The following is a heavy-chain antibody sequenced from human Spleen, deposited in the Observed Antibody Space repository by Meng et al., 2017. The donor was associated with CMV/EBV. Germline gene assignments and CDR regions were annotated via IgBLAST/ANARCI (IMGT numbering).Heavy chain of an antibody. V-gene: IGHV3-23*01. J-gene: IGHJ4*02. CDR2: ISGGDSR. CDR3: AKDRLEHGDYQSFDH. CDR1: GFTFSNYA. Sequence: TSGFTFSNYAMSWVRQTPGKGLEWVSVISGGDSRYYADSVKGRFTISRDKSKNTVSLQMNSLRAEDTAIYYCAKDRLEHGDYQSFDHWGQGTLVTVSS. D-gene: IGHD4-17*01.